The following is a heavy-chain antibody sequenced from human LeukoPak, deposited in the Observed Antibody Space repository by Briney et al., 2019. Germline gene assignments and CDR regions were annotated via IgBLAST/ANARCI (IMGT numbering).Heavy chain of an antibody. CDR3: ARGHYYDSSGYLGGNY. J-gene: IGHJ4*02. Sequence: SETLSLTCTVSGGSISSSSYWGWIRQPPGKGLEWIGSIYYSGSTYYNPSLKSRVTISVDTSKNQFSLKLSSVTAADTAVYYCARGHYYDSSGYLGGNYWGQGTLVTVSS. CDR1: GGSISSSSY. CDR2: IYYSGST. V-gene: IGHV4-39*07. D-gene: IGHD3-22*01.